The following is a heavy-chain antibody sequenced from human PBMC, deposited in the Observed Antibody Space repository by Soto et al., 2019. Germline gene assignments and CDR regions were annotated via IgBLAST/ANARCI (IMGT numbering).Heavy chain of an antibody. J-gene: IGHJ4*02. D-gene: IGHD1-7*01. CDR3: GRGRSGELVVFY. CDR1: GYTFTGYY. Sequence: QVQLVQSGAEVKESGASVKVSCKASGYTFTGYYMHWVRQAPGQGLEWVGEISPKSGGTRYAQKFQGRVTVTKDTYSTTVYRELSNLSPDDTAVYYCGRGRSGELVVFYWGQGTLVTVHS. CDR2: ISPKSGGT. V-gene: IGHV1-2*02.